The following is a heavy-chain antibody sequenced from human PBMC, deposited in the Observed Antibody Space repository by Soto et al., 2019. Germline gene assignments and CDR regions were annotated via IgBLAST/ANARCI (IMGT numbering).Heavy chain of an antibody. J-gene: IGHJ6*02. CDR1: GGTFSSYA. Sequence: QVQLVQSGAEVKKPGSSVKVSCKASGGTFSSYAISWVRQAPGQGLEWMGGIIPIFGTANYAQRVQGRVTITADESTSTAYMELSSMRSENTAAYYCARGAPQEYCSSTSCYKGHLDVWCQGTTVTVSS. CDR3: ARGAPQEYCSSTSCYKGHLDV. CDR2: IIPIFGTA. V-gene: IGHV1-69*01. D-gene: IGHD2-2*02.